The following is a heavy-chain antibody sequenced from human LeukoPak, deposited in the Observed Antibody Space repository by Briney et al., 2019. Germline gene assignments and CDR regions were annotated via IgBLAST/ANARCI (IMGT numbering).Heavy chain of an antibody. V-gene: IGHV3-23*01. CDR3: AKDKVSGSSGWYSYFDY. J-gene: IGHJ4*02. CDR2: ISGSGGST. CDR1: GFTFSSYA. D-gene: IGHD6-19*01. Sequence: QAGGSLRLSCAASGFTFSSYAMSWVRQAPGKRLEWVSAISGSGGSTYYADSVKGRFTISRDNSKNTLYLQMNSLRAEDTAVYYCAKDKVSGSSGWYSYFDYWGQGTLVTVSS.